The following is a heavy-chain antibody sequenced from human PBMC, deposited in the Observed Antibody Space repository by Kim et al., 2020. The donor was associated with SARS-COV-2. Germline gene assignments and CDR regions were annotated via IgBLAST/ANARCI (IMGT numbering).Heavy chain of an antibody. CDR3: ARVPYGSGRIDY. J-gene: IGHJ4*02. D-gene: IGHD3-10*01. V-gene: IGHV4-59*13. CDR1: GGSISSYY. Sequence: ETLSLTCTVSGGSISSYYWSWIRQPPGKGLEWIGYIYYSGSTNYNPSLKSRVTISVDTSKNQFSLKLNSVTAADTAVYYCARVPYGSGRIDYWGQGTLVTVSS. CDR2: IYYSGST.